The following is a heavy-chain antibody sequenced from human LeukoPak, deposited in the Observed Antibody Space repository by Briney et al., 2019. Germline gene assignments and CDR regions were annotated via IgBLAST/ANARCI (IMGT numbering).Heavy chain of an antibody. CDR2: ISYDGSNK. CDR3: ARAYNVVVVAAHY. D-gene: IGHD2-15*01. Sequence: GGPLRLSCAASGFTFSSYAMHWVRQAPGKGLEWVAVISYDGSNKYYADSVKGRFTISRDNSKNTLYLQMNSLRAEDTAVYYCARAYNVVVVAAHYWGQGTLVTVSS. CDR1: GFTFSSYA. V-gene: IGHV3-30*01. J-gene: IGHJ4*02.